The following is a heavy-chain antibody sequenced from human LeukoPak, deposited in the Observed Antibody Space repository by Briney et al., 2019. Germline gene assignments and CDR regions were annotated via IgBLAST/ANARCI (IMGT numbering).Heavy chain of an antibody. J-gene: IGHJ3*02. CDR2: IYYSGST. CDR1: GGSISSYY. Sequence: SETLSLTCTVSGGSISSYYWSWIRQPPGKGLEWIGYIYYSGSTNYNPSLKSRVTISVDTSKNQFSLKLSSVIAADTAVYYCAVGATTIGAFDIWGQGTMVTVSS. V-gene: IGHV4-59*01. CDR3: AVGATTIGAFDI. D-gene: IGHD1-26*01.